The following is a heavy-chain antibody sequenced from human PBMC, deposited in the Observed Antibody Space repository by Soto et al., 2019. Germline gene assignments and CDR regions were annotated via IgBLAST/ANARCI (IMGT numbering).Heavy chain of an antibody. CDR2: ISGSGRTI. CDR3: VRLPCPWWWFDP. V-gene: IGHV3-11*01. Sequence: QVQLVESGGGLVKPGGSLRLSCAASGIVFSDYMSWVRQAPGKGLEWLSYISGSGRTIYSADSVKGRFTIARDNATNSLQLPMNSVRTEDTAVDYCVRLPCPWWWFDPGGQGTLVSVYS. J-gene: IGHJ5*02. D-gene: IGHD2-15*01. CDR1: GIVFSDY.